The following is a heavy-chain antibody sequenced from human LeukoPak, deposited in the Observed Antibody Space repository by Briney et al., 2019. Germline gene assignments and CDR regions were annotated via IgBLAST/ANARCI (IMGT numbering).Heavy chain of an antibody. Sequence: SETLSLTCTVSGGSISSSSYYWGCIRQPPGKGLEWIGSIYYSGSTYYNPSLKSRVTISVDTSKNHFSLKLSSVTAADTAVYYCADYYDSSGPIGQHWGQGNLVTVSS. CDR1: GGSISSSSYY. CDR3: ADYYDSSGPIGQH. J-gene: IGHJ1*01. CDR2: IYYSGST. D-gene: IGHD3-22*01. V-gene: IGHV4-39*02.